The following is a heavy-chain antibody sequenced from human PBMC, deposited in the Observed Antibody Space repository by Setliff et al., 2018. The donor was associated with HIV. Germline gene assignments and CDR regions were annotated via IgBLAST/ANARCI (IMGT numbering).Heavy chain of an antibody. J-gene: IGHJ6*03. V-gene: IGHV4-34*01. Sequence: NPSETLSLTCAVYGGSFSDFYWIWIRQPPGKGLEWIGEITHRRVTTYNPSLQSRAAISLDTSKGQFSLKLGSVTAADTAVYYCARGRDVFPVPPYMDVWGKGTAVTVSS. CDR3: ARGRDVFPVPPYMDV. CDR2: ITHRRVT. CDR1: GGSFSDFY.